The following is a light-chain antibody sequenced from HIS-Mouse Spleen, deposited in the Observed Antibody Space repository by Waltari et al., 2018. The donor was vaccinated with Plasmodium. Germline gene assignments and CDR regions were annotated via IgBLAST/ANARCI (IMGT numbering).Light chain of an antibody. J-gene: IGKJ2*01. CDR3: QQYGSSPPYT. CDR1: QSVSSSY. V-gene: IGKV3-20*01. Sequence: EIVLTQSPGHLSLSTGERATLACRASQSVSSSYLAWYQQKPGQAPRLLIYGASSRATGIPDRFSGSGSGTDFTLTISRLEPEDFAVYYCQQYGSSPPYTFGQGTKLEIK. CDR2: GAS.